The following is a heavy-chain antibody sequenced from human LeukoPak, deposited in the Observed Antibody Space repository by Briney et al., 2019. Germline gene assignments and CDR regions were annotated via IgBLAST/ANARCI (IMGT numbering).Heavy chain of an antibody. J-gene: IGHJ6*03. CDR2: INPNSGGT. V-gene: IGHV1-2*02. D-gene: IGHD5-18*01. CDR1: GYTFTGYY. Sequence: ASVKVSCKASGYTFTGYYMHWVRQAPGQGLEWMGWINPNSGGTNYAQKFQGRVTMTRDTSLSTAYMELSRLRSDDTAVYYCARERGIQLWERYYYYMDVWGKGTTVTVSS. CDR3: ARERGIQLWERYYYYMDV.